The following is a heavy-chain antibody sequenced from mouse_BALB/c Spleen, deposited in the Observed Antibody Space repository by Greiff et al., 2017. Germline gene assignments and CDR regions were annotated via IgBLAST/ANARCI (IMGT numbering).Heavy chain of an antibody. CDR2: INSNGGST. D-gene: IGHD2-1*01. CDR1: GFTFSSYG. J-gene: IGHJ3*01. V-gene: IGHV5-6-3*01. CDR3: ARDYGNYWCAY. Sequence: EVKLMESGGGLVQPGGSLKLSCAASGFTFSSYGMSWVRQTPDKRLELVATINSNGGSTYYPDSVKGRFTISRDNAKNTLYLQMSSLKSEDTAMYYCARDYGNYWCAYLGQGTLVTVSA.